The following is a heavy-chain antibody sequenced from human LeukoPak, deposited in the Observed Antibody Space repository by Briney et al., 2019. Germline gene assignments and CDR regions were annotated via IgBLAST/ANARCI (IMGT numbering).Heavy chain of an antibody. V-gene: IGHV4-34*01. CDR3: ATQPQKTYYDFWSGYYSY. J-gene: IGHJ4*02. CDR2: INHSGST. D-gene: IGHD3-3*01. CDR1: GGSFSGYY. Sequence: PSETLSLTCTVYGGSFSGYYWSWIRQPPGKGLEWLGEINHSGSTNYNPSLKSRVTISVDTSKNQFSLKLSSVTAADTAVYYCATQPQKTYYDFWSGYYSYWGQRTLVTVSS.